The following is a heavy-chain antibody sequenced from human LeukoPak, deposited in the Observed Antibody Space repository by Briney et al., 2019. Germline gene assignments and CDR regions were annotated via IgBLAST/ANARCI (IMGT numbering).Heavy chain of an antibody. J-gene: IGHJ4*02. D-gene: IGHD2-15*01. CDR2: IKSKTNGGTT. V-gene: IGHV3-15*01. CDR1: GFTFNNAW. Sequence: GGSLRLSCAASGFTFNNAWMSWVRQAPGKGLEWVGRIKSKTNGGTTDYAAPVKGRFTISRDDSKNTLYLQMNSLRTEDTAVYYCTTCLLAYSFDYWGQGTLVTVSS. CDR3: TTCLLAYSFDY.